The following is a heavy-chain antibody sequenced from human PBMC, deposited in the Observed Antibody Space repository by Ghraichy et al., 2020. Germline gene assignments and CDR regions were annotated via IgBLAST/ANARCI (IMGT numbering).Heavy chain of an antibody. CDR2: ISSSSSTI. CDR1: GFTFSSYS. CDR3: ARNPGSGYRLNFDY. V-gene: IGHV3-48*01. D-gene: IGHD3-3*01. Sequence: GGSLRLSCAASGFTFSSYSINWVRQAPGKGLEWVSYISSSSSTIYYADSVKGRFTISRDNAKNSLYLQMNSLRAEDTAVYYCARNPGSGYRLNFDYWGQGTLVTVSS. J-gene: IGHJ4*02.